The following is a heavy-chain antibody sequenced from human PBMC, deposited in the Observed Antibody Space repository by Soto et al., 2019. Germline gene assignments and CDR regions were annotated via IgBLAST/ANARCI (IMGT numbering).Heavy chain of an antibody. J-gene: IGHJ4*02. V-gene: IGHV3-21*01. Sequence: GSLRLSCATSGFTFSSYSMNWVLQAPGKGLEWVSSISSSSSYIYYADSVKGRFTISRDNAKNSLDLQMNSLRAEDTAVYYCARGTATEGDYWGQGTLVTVSS. CDR2: ISSSSSYI. CDR3: ARGTATEGDY. CDR1: GFTFSSYS.